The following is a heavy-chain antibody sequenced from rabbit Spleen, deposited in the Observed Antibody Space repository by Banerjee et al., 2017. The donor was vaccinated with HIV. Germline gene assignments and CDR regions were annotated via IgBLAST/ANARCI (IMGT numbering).Heavy chain of an antibody. D-gene: IGHD1-1*01. CDR2: INTATGKA. CDR1: GFDFSDKAV. Sequence: QEQLEESGRGLVKPEGSLTLTCKASGFDFSDKAVMCWVRQAPGKGLEWIACINTATGKAVYASWAKGRFTISKTSSTTVTLQMTSLTAADTATYFCAREDVGGSVSLWGQGTLVTVS. V-gene: IGHV1S45*01. J-gene: IGHJ4*01. CDR3: AREDVGGSVSL.